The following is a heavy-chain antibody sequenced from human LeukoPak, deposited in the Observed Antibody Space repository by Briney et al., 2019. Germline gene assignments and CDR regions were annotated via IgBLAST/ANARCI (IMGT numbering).Heavy chain of an antibody. CDR1: GGTFSSYA. CDR2: IITIFGTA. CDR3: ARGYSSSSFYYYYMDV. D-gene: IGHD6-6*01. J-gene: IGHJ6*03. V-gene: IGHV1-69*05. Sequence: SVTVSCKASGGTFSSYAISWVRQAPGQGLEWMGGIITIFGTANYAQTFQGRVTITTDESTSTAYMELSSLRSEDTAVYYCARGYSSSSFYYYYMDVWGKGTTVTVSS.